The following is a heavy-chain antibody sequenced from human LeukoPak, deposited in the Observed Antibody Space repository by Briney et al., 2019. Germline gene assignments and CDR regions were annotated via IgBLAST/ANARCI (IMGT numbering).Heavy chain of an antibody. Sequence: QPGGSLRLSCAASGFTFSSYEMIWVRQAPGKGLEWVSYISSSGSTIYYADSVKGRFTISRDYSKNTLFLQMNSLRADDTAVYYCAKGLLNLDYWGQGTLVTVSS. CDR3: AKGLLNLDY. CDR2: ISSSGSTI. CDR1: GFTFSSYE. V-gene: IGHV3-48*03. J-gene: IGHJ4*02. D-gene: IGHD2-2*02.